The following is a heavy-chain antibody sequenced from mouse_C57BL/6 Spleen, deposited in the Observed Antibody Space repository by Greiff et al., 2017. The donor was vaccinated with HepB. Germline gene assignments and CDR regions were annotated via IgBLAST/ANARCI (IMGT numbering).Heavy chain of an antibody. D-gene: IGHD2-4*01. CDR2: ISGGGGNT. V-gene: IGHV5-9*01. J-gene: IGHJ1*03. CDR1: GFTFSSYT. Sequence: EVQGVESGGGLVKPGGSLKLSCAASGFTFSSYTMSWVRQTPEKRLEWVATISGGGGNTYYPDSVKGRFTISRDNAKNTLYLQMSSLRSEDTALYYCARRDYYDYDVGYFDVWGTGTTVTVSS. CDR3: ARRDYYDYDVGYFDV.